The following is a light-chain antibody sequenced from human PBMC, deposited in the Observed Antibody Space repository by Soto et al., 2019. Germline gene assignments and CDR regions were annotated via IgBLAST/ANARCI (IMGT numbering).Light chain of an antibody. CDR2: DVN. CDR3: SSYTLTSTLV. CDR1: SSDLGEKY. V-gene: IGLV2-14*01. J-gene: IGLJ2*01. Sequence: QSVLTQPASVSGSPGQSITIFCTGTSSDLGEKYVSWYQQYPGKAPKLMIFDVNNRPSGVSNRFSGSKSGNTASLTISGLQAEYEANYYCSSYTLTSTLVFGGGTQLTVL.